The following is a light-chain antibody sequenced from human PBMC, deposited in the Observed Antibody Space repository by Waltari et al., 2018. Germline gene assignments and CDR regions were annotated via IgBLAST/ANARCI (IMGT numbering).Light chain of an antibody. J-gene: IGLJ1*01. CDR2: NNS. V-gene: IGLV1-44*01. CDR3: ASWDGSLAAYV. CDR1: ASNIGSNP. Sequence: QSVLTPPPSASGTPGQRVTISCSGGASNIGSNPVNSYQHLPGAAPKLVILNNSQRPSGISDRFSGSTSGASASLAISGLQSDDEADYYCASWDGSLAAYVFGGGTKVTV.